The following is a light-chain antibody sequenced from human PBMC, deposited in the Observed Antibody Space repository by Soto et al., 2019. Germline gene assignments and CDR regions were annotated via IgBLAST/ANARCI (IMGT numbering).Light chain of an antibody. CDR1: QSISNW. J-gene: IGKJ1*01. CDR2: KAS. CDR3: QQYNSYSGT. Sequence: DIQMTQSPSTLPASVGDRVAITCRASQSISNWLAWYQQKPGKAPKVLIYKASNLQSGVSSRFSGSGSGTEFTLTISSLQPDDFATYYCQQYNSYSGTFGQGTKVDI. V-gene: IGKV1-5*03.